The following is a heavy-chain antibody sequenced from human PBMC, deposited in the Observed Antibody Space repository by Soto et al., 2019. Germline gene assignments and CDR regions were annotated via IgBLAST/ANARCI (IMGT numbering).Heavy chain of an antibody. J-gene: IGHJ4*02. CDR2: INPFDGSR. Sequence: QVQLVQSGAEVKKPGASVKVSCKASGYIFTSYHIHWVRQAPGQGLEWMGLINPFDGSRIYVQSVQGRVTXTXDXXTSTAYMELSSLRSEDTAVYYCTRVDPGESSPFDYWGQGTLVTVSS. D-gene: IGHD3-10*01. CDR3: TRVDPGESSPFDY. V-gene: IGHV1-46*03. CDR1: GYIFTSYH.